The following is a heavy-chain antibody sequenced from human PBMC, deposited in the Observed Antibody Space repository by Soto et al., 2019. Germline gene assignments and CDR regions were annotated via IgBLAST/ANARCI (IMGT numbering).Heavy chain of an antibody. V-gene: IGHV3-74*01. Sequence: GGSLRLSCAASGFTFSNHWMHWVRQAPGRGLEWVSRVIGDGSTTNYADSVKGRFTIARDNAKNTLYLQMNSLRAEDTAVYYCARAPYSSSWSFDYWGQGALVTVSS. J-gene: IGHJ4*02. D-gene: IGHD6-13*01. CDR2: VIGDGSTT. CDR3: ARAPYSSSWSFDY. CDR1: GFTFSNHW.